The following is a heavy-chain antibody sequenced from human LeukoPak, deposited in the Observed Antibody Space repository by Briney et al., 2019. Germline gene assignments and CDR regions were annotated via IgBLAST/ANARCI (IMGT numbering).Heavy chain of an antibody. Sequence: GGSLRLSCAASGFTFSSYAMSWARQAPGKGLEWVSVISGSGGSTYYADSVKGRFTISRDNSKNTLYLQMNSLRAEDTAVYYCAKDYYGSGSYRHFDQWGQGTLVTVSS. J-gene: IGHJ4*02. CDR2: ISGSGGST. V-gene: IGHV3-23*01. D-gene: IGHD3-10*01. CDR3: AKDYYGSGSYRHFDQ. CDR1: GFTFSSYA.